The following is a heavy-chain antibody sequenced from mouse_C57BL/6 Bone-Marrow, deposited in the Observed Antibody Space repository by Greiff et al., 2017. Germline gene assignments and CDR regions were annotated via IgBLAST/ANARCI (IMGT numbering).Heavy chain of an antibody. Sequence: VQLKESGPVLVKPGASVTMSCKASGYTFTDYYMNWVKQSHGKSLEWIGVINPYNGGTSYNQKFKGKATLTVDKSSSTAYMELNSLTSEDSAVYYCARGGAGYYYAMDYWGQGTSVTVSS. J-gene: IGHJ4*01. CDR3: ARGGAGYYYAMDY. CDR1: GYTFTDYY. CDR2: INPYNGGT. V-gene: IGHV1-19*01.